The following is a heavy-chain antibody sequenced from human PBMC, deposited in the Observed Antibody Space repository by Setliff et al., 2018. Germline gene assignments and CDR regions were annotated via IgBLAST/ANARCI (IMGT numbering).Heavy chain of an antibody. V-gene: IGHV4-39*02. CDR1: GASISSGTYY. D-gene: IGHD3-22*01. CDR2: IHYSGKA. CDR3: ARAHTWSLPNDNSGYPGWFDP. Sequence: SETLSLTCTVSGASISSGTYYWAWIRQPPGKGLEWIGRIHYSGKAYYNPSLKSRVTMSVDTSKNHVSLKLSSVTAADTAVYYCARAHTWSLPNDNSGYPGWFDPWGQGTLVTVSS. J-gene: IGHJ5*02.